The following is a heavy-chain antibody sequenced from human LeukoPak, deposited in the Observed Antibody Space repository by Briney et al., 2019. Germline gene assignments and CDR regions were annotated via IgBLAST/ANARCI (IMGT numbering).Heavy chain of an antibody. J-gene: IGHJ6*03. Sequence: ASVKVSCKASGGTFSSYAISWVRQAPGQGLEWMGGTIPIFGTANYAQKFQGRVTITADESTSTAYMELSSLRSEDTAVYYCAREQVFGPTIFGGEPTYYYYYMDVWGKGTTVTVSS. CDR1: GGTFSSYA. V-gene: IGHV1-69*13. CDR3: AREQVFGPTIFGGEPTYYYYYMDV. D-gene: IGHD3-3*01. CDR2: TIPIFGTA.